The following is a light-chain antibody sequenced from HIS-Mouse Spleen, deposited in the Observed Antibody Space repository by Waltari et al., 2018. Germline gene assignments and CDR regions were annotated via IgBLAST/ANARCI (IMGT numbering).Light chain of an antibody. CDR2: RNK. CDR1: SPNLGSNY. V-gene: IGLV1-47*01. Sequence: QSVLTQPPSASGTPGQRVTIPCSGSSPNLGSNYVYWYPQLPGTAPKSLFHRNKQRPSGVPDRFSGSKSGTSASLAISGLRSEDEADYYCAAWDDSLSGPVFGGGTKLTVL. CDR3: AAWDDSLSGPV. J-gene: IGLJ3*02.